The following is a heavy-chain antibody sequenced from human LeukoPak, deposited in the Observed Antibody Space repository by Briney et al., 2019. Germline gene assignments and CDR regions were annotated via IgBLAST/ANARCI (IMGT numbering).Heavy chain of an antibody. Sequence: QPGGSLRLSCAASGFTFSSYGMSWVRQAPGKGLVWVSRINSDGSSTSYADSVKGRFTISRDNAKNTLYLQMNSLRAEDTALYYCAKDHCSGGSCYRFDPWGQGTLVTVSS. CDR2: INSDGSST. D-gene: IGHD2-15*01. J-gene: IGHJ5*02. CDR3: AKDHCSGGSCYRFDP. CDR1: GFTFSSYG. V-gene: IGHV3-74*01.